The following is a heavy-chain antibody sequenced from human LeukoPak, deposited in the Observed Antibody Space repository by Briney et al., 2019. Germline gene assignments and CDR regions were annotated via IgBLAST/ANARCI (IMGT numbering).Heavy chain of an antibody. CDR1: GYTFTSYG. CDR3: ARDRLDYDILTGYYNAPSWYYYYGMDV. Sequence: GASVKVSCKASGYTFTSYGISWVRQAPGQGLEWMGWISAYNGNTNYAQKLQGRVTMTTDTSTSTAYMELRSLRSDDTAVYYCARDRLDYDILTGYYNAPSWYYYYGMDVWGQGTTVTVSS. J-gene: IGHJ6*02. V-gene: IGHV1-18*01. CDR2: ISAYNGNT. D-gene: IGHD3-9*01.